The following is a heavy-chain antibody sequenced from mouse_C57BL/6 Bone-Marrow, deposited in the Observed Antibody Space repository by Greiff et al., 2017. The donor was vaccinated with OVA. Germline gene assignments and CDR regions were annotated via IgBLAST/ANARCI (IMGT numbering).Heavy chain of an antibody. CDR1: GYSITSGYY. J-gene: IGHJ3*01. V-gene: IGHV3-6*01. CDR3: ARELPY. CDR2: ISYDGSN. D-gene: IGHD5-5*01. Sequence: DVKLQESGPGLVKPSQSLSLTCSVTGYSITSGYYWNWIRQFPGNKLEWMGYISYDGSNNYNPSLKNRISITRDTSKNQFFLKLNSVTTEDTATYYCARELPYWGQGTLVTVSA.